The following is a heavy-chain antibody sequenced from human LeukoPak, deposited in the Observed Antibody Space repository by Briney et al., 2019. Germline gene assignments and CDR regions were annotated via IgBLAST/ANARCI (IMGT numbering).Heavy chain of an antibody. V-gene: IGHV3-30*03. CDR2: ISYDGSNK. CDR1: GFTFSSYG. D-gene: IGHD6-13*01. CDR3: ARDRQQPWGY. Sequence: GGSLRLSCAASGFTFSSYGMHWVRQAPGKGLEWVAVISYDGSNKYYADSVKGRFTISRDNAKNSLYLQMNSLRAEDTAVYYCARDRQQPWGYWGQGTLVTVSS. J-gene: IGHJ4*02.